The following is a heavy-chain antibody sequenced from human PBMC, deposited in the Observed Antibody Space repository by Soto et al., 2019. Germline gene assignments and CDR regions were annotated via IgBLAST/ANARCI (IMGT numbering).Heavy chain of an antibody. CDR1: GYSFTSYW. V-gene: IGHV5-51*01. CDR3: ARRRRSSIPYYYYGLDV. Sequence: GESLKISCKGSGYSFTSYWIGWVRQMAGKGLEWMGIIYPGDSDTRYSPSFQGQVTISADKSISTAYLQWSSLKASDTAMYYCARRRRSSIPYYYYGLDVWGQGTTVTVSS. J-gene: IGHJ6*02. D-gene: IGHD6-13*01. CDR2: IYPGDSDT.